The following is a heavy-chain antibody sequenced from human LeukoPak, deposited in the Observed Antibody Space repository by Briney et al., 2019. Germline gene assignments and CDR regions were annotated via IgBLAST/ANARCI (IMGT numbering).Heavy chain of an antibody. D-gene: IGHD2-15*01. V-gene: IGHV1-24*01. CDR2: FDPEDGET. CDR1: GYTLTELS. Sequence: ASVKVSCKASGYTLTELSMHWVRQAPGKGLEWMGGFDPEDGETIYAQKFQGRVTMTEDTSTDTAYMELSSLRSEDTAVYYCATVGEGGYYYYGMDVWGQGTTVTVSS. J-gene: IGHJ6*02. CDR3: ATVGEGGYYYYGMDV.